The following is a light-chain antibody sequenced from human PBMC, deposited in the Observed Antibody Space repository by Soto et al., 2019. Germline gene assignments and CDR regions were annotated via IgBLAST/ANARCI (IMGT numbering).Light chain of an antibody. CDR3: QQLNSYLALT. CDR1: QGISSY. J-gene: IGKJ4*01. Sequence: DIQLTQSPSFLSASVGERVTITCRASQGISSYLAWYQQKPGKAPKLLIYAASTLQSGVPSRFSGSGSGTEFTLTISSLQPEDFATYYCQQLNSYLALTFGGGTKVEIK. V-gene: IGKV1-9*01. CDR2: AAS.